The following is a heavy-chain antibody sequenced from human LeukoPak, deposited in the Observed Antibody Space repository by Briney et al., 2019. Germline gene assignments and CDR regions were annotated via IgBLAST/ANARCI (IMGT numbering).Heavy chain of an antibody. D-gene: IGHD1-1*01. CDR1: GGSISSYY. CDR2: IYYSGST. CDR3: ARALRTGYYYYYMDV. J-gene: IGHJ6*03. V-gene: IGHV4-59*01. Sequence: SETLSLTCSVSGGSISSYYWSWVRQPPGKGLDWIGYIYYSGSTNYNPSLKSRVTISVDTSKNQFSLKLSSVTAADTAVYYCARALRTGYYYYYMDVWGKGTTVTVSS.